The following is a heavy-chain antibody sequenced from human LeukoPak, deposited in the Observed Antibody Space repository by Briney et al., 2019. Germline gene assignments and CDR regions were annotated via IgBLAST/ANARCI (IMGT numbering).Heavy chain of an antibody. D-gene: IGHD2-15*01. CDR2: INHSGSI. CDR3: ASTKKAGGIDY. J-gene: IGHJ4*02. Sequence: SETLSLTCAVYGGSFSGYYWSWIRQPPGKGLEWIGEINHSGSINYNPSLKSRVTISVDTSKNQFSLKLSSVTAADTAVYYCASTKKAGGIDYWGQGTLVTVSS. CDR1: GGSFSGYY. V-gene: IGHV4-34*01.